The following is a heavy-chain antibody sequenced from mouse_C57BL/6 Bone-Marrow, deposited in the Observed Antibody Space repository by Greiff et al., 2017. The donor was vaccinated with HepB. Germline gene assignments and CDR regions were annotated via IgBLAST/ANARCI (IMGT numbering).Heavy chain of an antibody. CDR2: IDPNSGGT. V-gene: IGHV1-72*01. CDR3: ARGWLLEYYYAMDY. J-gene: IGHJ4*01. Sequence: QVQLKQPGAELVKPGASVKLSCKASGYTFTSYWMHWVKQRPGRGLEWIGRIDPNSGGTKYNEKFKSKATLTVDKPSSTAYMQLSSLTSEDSAVYYCARGWLLEYYYAMDYWGQGTSVTVSS. D-gene: IGHD2-3*01. CDR1: GYTFTSYW.